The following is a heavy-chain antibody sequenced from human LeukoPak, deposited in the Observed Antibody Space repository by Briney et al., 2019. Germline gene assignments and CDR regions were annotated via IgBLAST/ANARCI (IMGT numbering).Heavy chain of an antibody. CDR3: AREGGLILTGPDY. Sequence: PSETLSLTCTVSGGSISSGGYYWSWIRQHPGKGLEWIGYIYYSGSTYYNPSLKSRVTISVDTSKNQFSLKLSSVTAADTAVYYCAREGGLILTGPDYWGQGTLVTVSS. CDR1: GGSISSGGYY. D-gene: IGHD3-9*01. V-gene: IGHV4-31*03. CDR2: IYYSGST. J-gene: IGHJ4*02.